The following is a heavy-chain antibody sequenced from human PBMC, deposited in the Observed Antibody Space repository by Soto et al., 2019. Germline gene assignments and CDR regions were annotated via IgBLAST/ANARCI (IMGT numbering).Heavy chain of an antibody. CDR1: GYTFTSYA. Sequence: GASVKVSCKASGYTFTSYAMHWVRQAPGQRLEWMGWINAGNGNTKYSQKFQGRVTITRDTSASTAYMELSSLRSEDTAVYYCARKGAYGSSWYYFDYWGQGTLVTVSS. CDR2: INAGNGNT. J-gene: IGHJ4*02. CDR3: ARKGAYGSSWYYFDY. D-gene: IGHD6-13*01. V-gene: IGHV1-3*01.